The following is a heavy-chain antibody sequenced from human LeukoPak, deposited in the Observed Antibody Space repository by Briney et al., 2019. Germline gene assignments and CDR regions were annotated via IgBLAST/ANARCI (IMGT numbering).Heavy chain of an antibody. D-gene: IGHD3-10*01. J-gene: IGHJ4*02. Sequence: GESLRLSCAASGFTFNSYAMTWVRQAPGKGLEWVSAVSGSGGSTYYPDSVEGRFTISRYNSKNTLYLQMNSLRAEDTAVYYWARSGRGFVADHFDYWGQGTLVTVSS. V-gene: IGHV3-23*01. CDR3: ARSGRGFVADHFDY. CDR1: GFTFNSYA. CDR2: VSGSGGST.